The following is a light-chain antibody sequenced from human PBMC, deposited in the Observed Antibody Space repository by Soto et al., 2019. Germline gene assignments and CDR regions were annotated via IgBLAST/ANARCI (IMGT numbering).Light chain of an antibody. CDR3: SSYAGINNLGV. J-gene: IGLJ1*01. Sequence: QSALTQPPSASWSPGQSVTISCTGTSSDVGGYKYVSWYQQHPGKAPKLMIFEVNKRPSGVPDRFSGSKSGNTASLTVSGLQAEDEADYYCSSYAGINNLGVFGTGTKLTVL. V-gene: IGLV2-8*01. CDR2: EVN. CDR1: SSDVGGYKY.